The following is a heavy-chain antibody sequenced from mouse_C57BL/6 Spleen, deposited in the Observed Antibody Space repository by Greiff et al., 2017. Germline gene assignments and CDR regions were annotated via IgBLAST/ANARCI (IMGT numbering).Heavy chain of an antibody. CDR1: GYTFTSYW. D-gene: IGHD2-2*01. CDR3: ARCGYGYDGYFDY. V-gene: IGHV1-55*01. Sequence: VQLQQSGAELAKPGASVKLSCKASGYTFTSYWITWVKQRPGQGLEWIGEIYPGSGSTNYNEKFKSKATLTADTSSSTAYMQLSSLTSEDSAVYSGARCGYGYDGYFDYWGTGTTVTVSS. J-gene: IGHJ1*03. CDR2: IYPGSGST.